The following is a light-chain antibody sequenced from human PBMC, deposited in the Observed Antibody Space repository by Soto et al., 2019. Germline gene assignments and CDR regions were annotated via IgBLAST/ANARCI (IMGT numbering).Light chain of an antibody. CDR1: PRVSTSY. V-gene: IGKV3-20*01. Sequence: EIVVTQKQSTLSLSPGERATLSRRASPRVSTSYLAWYQKKPRPPPRLLSYGASSRATGIPDRFSGSGSGTDFTLTISRLAPEDFAVYYCQQYGRSPTFGQGTRLEI. CDR3: QQYGRSPT. CDR2: GAS. J-gene: IGKJ5*01.